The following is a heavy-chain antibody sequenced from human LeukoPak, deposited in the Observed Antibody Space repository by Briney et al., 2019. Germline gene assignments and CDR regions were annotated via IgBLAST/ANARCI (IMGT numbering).Heavy chain of an antibody. CDR3: ASHTYYDILTGYAGYFDY. J-gene: IGHJ4*02. V-gene: IGHV3-66*04. CDR1: GFTVSSNY. Sequence: GGSLRLSCAASGFTVSSNYMSWVRQAPGKGLEWVSVIYSGGSTYYADSVKGRFTISRDNSKNTLYFQMDSLRAEDTAVYFCASHTYYDILTGYAGYFDYWGQGTLVTVSS. D-gene: IGHD3-9*01. CDR2: IYSGGST.